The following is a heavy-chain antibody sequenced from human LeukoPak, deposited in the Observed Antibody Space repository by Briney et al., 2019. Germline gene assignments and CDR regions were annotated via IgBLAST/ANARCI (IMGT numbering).Heavy chain of an antibody. J-gene: IGHJ4*02. Sequence: PSETLSLTCAVSGYSISSGYYWSCIRQPPGKGLEWIGSIYHSGSTHYNPSLNSRVTISVDTSKNQFSLKLPSVTAADTAVYYCARDPTTVATFGDYWVQGTLVTVSS. D-gene: IGHD4-17*01. CDR3: ARDPTTVATFGDY. V-gene: IGHV4-38-2*02. CDR2: IYHSGST. CDR1: GYSISSGYY.